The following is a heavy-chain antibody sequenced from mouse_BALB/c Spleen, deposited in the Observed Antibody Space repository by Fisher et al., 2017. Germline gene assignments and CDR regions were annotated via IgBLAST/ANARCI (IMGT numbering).Heavy chain of an antibody. CDR3: ARSGYYGSSYAMDY. V-gene: IGHV5-6*01. Sequence: VRFTISRDNAKNTLYLQMSSLKSEDTAMYYCARSGYYGSSYAMDYWGQGTSVTVSS. D-gene: IGHD1-1*01. J-gene: IGHJ4*01.